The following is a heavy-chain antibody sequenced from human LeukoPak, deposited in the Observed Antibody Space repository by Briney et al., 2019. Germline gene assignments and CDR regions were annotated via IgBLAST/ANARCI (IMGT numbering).Heavy chain of an antibody. CDR1: GYTFTGYY. D-gene: IGHD3-10*01. CDR3: ARDLQITRRPGSIDY. CDR2: INPSGGST. Sequence: GASVKVSCKASGYTFTGYYMHWVRQAPGQGLEWMGIINPSGGSTNYAQKFQGRVTMTRDMSTSTVYMELSSLRSEDTAVYYCARDLQITRRPGSIDYWGQGTLVTISS. V-gene: IGHV1-46*01. J-gene: IGHJ4*02.